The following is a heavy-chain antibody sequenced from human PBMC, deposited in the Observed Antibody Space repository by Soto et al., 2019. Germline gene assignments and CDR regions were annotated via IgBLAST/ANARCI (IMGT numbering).Heavy chain of an antibody. Sequence: QVQLVQSGAEVKKPGASVKVSCKASGYTFTSYYMHWVRQAPGQGLEWMGIINPSGGSTSYAQKCQGRVTMTRDTSTSTVYMELSSLRSEDTAVYYCARDRGYYDSSGYSLDYWGQGTLVTVSS. V-gene: IGHV1-46*01. CDR3: ARDRGYYDSSGYSLDY. J-gene: IGHJ4*02. CDR2: INPSGGST. CDR1: GYTFTSYY. D-gene: IGHD3-22*01.